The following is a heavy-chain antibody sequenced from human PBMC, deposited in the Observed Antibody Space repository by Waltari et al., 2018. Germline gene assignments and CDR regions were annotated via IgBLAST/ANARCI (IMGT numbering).Heavy chain of an antibody. V-gene: IGHV1-8*01. D-gene: IGHD4-17*01. Sequence: QVQLVQSGAEVKKPGASVKVSCKDSGYTFTSYDHNWVRQATGQGLEWMGWMNPNSGNTGYAQKFQGRVTMTRNTSISTAYMELSSLRSEDTAVYYCASVPVTTKGNDAFDIWGQGTMVTVSS. CDR2: MNPNSGNT. J-gene: IGHJ3*02. CDR1: GYTFTSYD. CDR3: ASVPVTTKGNDAFDI.